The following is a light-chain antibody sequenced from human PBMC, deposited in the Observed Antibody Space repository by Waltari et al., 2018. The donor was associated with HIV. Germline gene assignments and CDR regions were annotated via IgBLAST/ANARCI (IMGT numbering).Light chain of an antibody. CDR1: QDIGSW. CDR3: QQGNSFPMT. Sequence: DIQMTQSPSSVSASAGDRVTITCRASQDIGSWLAWYQQRPGKAPKLLIYAASTLQSGVPSRFSGSGSGTDFTLTISSLQPEDSATYYCQQGNSFPMTFGQGTRLEIK. V-gene: IGKV1-12*01. J-gene: IGKJ5*01. CDR2: AAS.